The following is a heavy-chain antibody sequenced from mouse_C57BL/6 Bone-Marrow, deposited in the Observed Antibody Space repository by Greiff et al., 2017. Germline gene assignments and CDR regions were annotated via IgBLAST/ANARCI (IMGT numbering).Heavy chain of an antibody. J-gene: IGHJ3*01. Sequence: VQLKESGGDLVKPGGSLKLSCAASGFTFSSYGMSWVRQTPVKRLEWVATISSGGSYTYYPDSVKGRFTISRDNAKNTLYLQMSSLKSEDTAMXYCAKLAAWFAYWGQGTLVTVSA. CDR1: GFTFSSYG. CDR2: ISSGGSYT. V-gene: IGHV5-6*01. CDR3: AKLAAWFAY.